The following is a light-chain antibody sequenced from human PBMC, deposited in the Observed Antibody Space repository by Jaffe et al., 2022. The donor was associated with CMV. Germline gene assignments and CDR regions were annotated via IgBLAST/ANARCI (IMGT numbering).Light chain of an antibody. CDR1: QSISSW. V-gene: IGKV1-5*03. J-gene: IGKJ1*01. CDR2: TAS. Sequence: DIQMTQSPSTLSAFVGDRVTITCRASQSISSWLAWYQQKPGKAPKLLIYTASTLETGVPSRFSGSGSGTEFTLTISSLQPDDFATYYCQQYHLYSTFGQGTKVEIK. CDR3: QQYHLYST.